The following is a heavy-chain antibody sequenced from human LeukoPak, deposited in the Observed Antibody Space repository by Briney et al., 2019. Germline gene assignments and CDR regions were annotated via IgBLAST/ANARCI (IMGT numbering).Heavy chain of an antibody. CDR2: IKEDGSES. Sequence: GGSLRLSCAASGFTFSSYSMTWVRRAPGKGLEWLANIKEDGSESYYVDSVKGRFTISRDNAKNSLYLQMNNVRGEDTAVYFCLRGLEYWGQGALVIVSS. J-gene: IGHJ4*02. CDR1: GFTFSSYS. V-gene: IGHV3-7*01. CDR3: LRGLEY.